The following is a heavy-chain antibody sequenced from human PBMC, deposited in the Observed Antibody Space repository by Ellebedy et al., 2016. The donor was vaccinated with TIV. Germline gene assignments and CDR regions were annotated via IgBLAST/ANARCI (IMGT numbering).Heavy chain of an antibody. Sequence: GESLKIPCAASGFPFRSFWMSWVRQAPGKGLEWVANTKEDGSEKYYVDSVRGRFTISRDNAKNSLYLQMNSLRAEDTAVYYCARDRGYDTFDYWGQGILVTVSS. J-gene: IGHJ4*02. CDR2: TKEDGSEK. CDR3: ARDRGYDTFDY. V-gene: IGHV3-7*01. CDR1: GFPFRSFW. D-gene: IGHD5-12*01.